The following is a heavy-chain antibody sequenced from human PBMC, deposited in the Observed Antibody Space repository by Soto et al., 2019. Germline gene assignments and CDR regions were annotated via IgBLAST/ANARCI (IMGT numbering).Heavy chain of an antibody. CDR2: ISTYNGAT. J-gene: IGHJ4*02. CDR3: ARVGVEFLRAYFGYYFDY. Sequence: SVKVSLKAACDTFTGYGISWVRQAPGQGLEWMGWISTYNGATNYAQNLQGRVTMTTDTSTSTAYMELSSLRSDDTAVYYCARVGVEFLRAYFGYYFDYRGRGTLVTV. V-gene: IGHV1-18*01. D-gene: IGHD3-3*01. CDR1: CDTFTGYG.